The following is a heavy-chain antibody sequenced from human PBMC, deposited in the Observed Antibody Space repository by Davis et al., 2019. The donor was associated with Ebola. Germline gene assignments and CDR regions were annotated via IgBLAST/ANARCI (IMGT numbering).Heavy chain of an antibody. CDR1: GDSVSSNSAA. J-gene: IGHJ4*02. CDR2: TYYRSKWYN. CDR3: ARDHRRGSSGWFSDFDD. V-gene: IGHV6-1*01. D-gene: IGHD6-19*01. Sequence: SQTPSLTCAISGDSVSSNSAAWNWIRQSPSRGLEWLGRTYYRSKWYNDYADSVKSRITINPDTSKNQFSLQLNSVTPEDTAVYYCARDHRRGSSGWFSDFDDWGQGTLVTVSS.